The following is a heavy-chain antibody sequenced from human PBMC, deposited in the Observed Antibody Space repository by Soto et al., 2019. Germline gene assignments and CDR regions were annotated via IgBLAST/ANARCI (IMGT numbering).Heavy chain of an antibody. CDR1: GGSISSYY. V-gene: IGHV4-59*01. D-gene: IGHD6-13*01. J-gene: IGHJ4*02. CDR3: AGSGYSSSWYFY. CDR2: IYYSGST. Sequence: PSETLSLTCTVSGGSISSYYWSWIRQPPGKGLEWIGYIYYSGSTNYNPSLKSRVTISVDTSKNQFSLKLSSVTAADTAVYYCAGSGYSSSWYFYWGQGTLVTVSS.